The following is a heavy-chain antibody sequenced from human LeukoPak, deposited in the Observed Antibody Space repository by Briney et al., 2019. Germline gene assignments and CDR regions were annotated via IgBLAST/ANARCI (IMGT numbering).Heavy chain of an antibody. V-gene: IGHV3-7*01. CDR1: GFTFSSAW. CDR2: IKGDGSAK. CDR3: ARDRGWIQHDI. Sequence: PGGSLKLSCVASGFTFSSAWMHWVRQAPGKGLEWVAFIKGDGSAKKYVDSVKGRFTISRDNAKNSLFLQMNSLRAEDTAVYYCARDRGWIQHDIWGQGTMVTVSS. D-gene: IGHD5-18*01. J-gene: IGHJ3*02.